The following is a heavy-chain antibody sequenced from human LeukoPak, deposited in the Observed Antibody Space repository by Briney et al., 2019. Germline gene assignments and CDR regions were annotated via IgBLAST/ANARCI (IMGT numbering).Heavy chain of an antibody. J-gene: IGHJ4*02. CDR3: ARGSRPVYNLLTGKRYFDH. CDR1: GYTFTSYY. CDR2: INPSGGST. D-gene: IGHD3-9*01. V-gene: IGHV1-46*01. Sequence: ASVSVSCKAFGYTFTSYYMHWVRQAPGQGLEWMGIINPSGGSTTYAQKFRGRRTMTRDMSTSTVYMELSSLRSEDTAVYYCARGSRPVYNLLTGKRYFDHWGQGTLLTVSS.